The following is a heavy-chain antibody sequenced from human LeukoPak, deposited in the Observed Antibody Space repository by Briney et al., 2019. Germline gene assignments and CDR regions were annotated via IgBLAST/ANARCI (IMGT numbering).Heavy chain of an antibody. J-gene: IGHJ4*02. V-gene: IGHV3-21*06. CDR2: ISSDGSSI. CDR1: GSSFSGYS. CDR3: ARKGLFDWLLYFDR. D-gene: IGHD3-9*01. Sequence: GGSLRLSCAASGSSFSGYSMSWVRQAPGKGLEWVAAISSDGSSIFYTDSMKGRFTISRDNAKNSLYLQMNSLRADDTAVYYCARKGLFDWLLYFDRWGQGTLVTVSS.